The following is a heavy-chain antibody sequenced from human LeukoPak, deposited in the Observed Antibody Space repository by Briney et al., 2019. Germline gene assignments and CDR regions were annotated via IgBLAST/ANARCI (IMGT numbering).Heavy chain of an antibody. V-gene: IGHV4-39*07. CDR3: ASVRCSATSCYEFYFDY. Sequence: SETLSLTCIVSGGSISSSSYYWGWIRQPPGKGLEWIGSIYHSGSTYYNPSLKSRVTISVDTSKNQFSLKLSSVTAADTAVYYCASVRCSATSCYEFYFDYWGQGTLVTVSS. CDR2: IYHSGST. J-gene: IGHJ4*02. D-gene: IGHD2-2*01. CDR1: GGSISSSSYY.